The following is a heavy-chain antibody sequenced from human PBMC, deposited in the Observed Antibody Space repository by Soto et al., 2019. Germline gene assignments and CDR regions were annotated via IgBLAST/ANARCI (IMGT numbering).Heavy chain of an antibody. D-gene: IGHD3-22*01. Sequence: GGSLRLSCAASGFTFSSYAMSWFRQAPGKGLEWVSAISGSGGSTYYADSVKGRSTISRDNSKNTLYLQMNSLRAEDAAVYYCAKDSRYYYDSSGYYYWDAFDIWGQGTMVTVSS. V-gene: IGHV3-23*01. CDR3: AKDSRYYYDSSGYYYWDAFDI. J-gene: IGHJ3*02. CDR1: GFTFSSYA. CDR2: ISGSGGST.